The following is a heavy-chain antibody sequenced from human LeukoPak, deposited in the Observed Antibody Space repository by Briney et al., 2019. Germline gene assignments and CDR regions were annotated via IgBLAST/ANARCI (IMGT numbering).Heavy chain of an antibody. V-gene: IGHV3-23*01. Sequence: GGSLRLSCVGSGIIVSNNYMSWVRQAPGKGLEWVSTISGGGGSTHYADSVKGRFTISRDNSKDTVFLQMNNLRVEDTAIYYCAREGGSCTSNSCSDYFDYWGQGTLVTVSS. CDR3: AREGGSCTSNSCSDYFDY. J-gene: IGHJ4*02. CDR2: ISGGGGST. CDR1: GIIVSNNY. D-gene: IGHD5-12*01.